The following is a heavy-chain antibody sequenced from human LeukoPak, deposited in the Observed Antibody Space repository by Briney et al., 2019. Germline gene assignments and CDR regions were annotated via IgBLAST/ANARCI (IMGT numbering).Heavy chain of an antibody. V-gene: IGHV3-23*01. CDR3: AKGALLPAGHTRYFFDY. D-gene: IGHD1-26*01. J-gene: IGHJ4*02. CDR1: RFTFSSYA. Sequence: GGSLRLSCAASRFTFSSYAMNWVRQAPGKGQEWVSGISSSGGNTYYADSVRGRFTISRDTSKNTLYLQMNSLRAEDTAVYYCAKGALLPAGHTRYFFDYWGQGTLVTVSS. CDR2: ISSSGGNT.